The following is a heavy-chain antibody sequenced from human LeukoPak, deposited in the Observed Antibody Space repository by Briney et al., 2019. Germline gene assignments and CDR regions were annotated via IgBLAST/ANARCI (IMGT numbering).Heavy chain of an antibody. Sequence: PGGSLRLSCAASGFTFSSYEMNWVRQAPGKGLEWISYISSGAGTKYYADSVKGRFTISRDNAKNSLHLQMNSLRAEDTAVYYCARGGSYFDISGYYFYWGQGTLVTVSS. V-gene: IGHV3-48*03. J-gene: IGHJ4*02. CDR2: ISSGAGTK. CDR1: GFTFSSYE. CDR3: ARGGSYFDISGYYFY. D-gene: IGHD3-22*01.